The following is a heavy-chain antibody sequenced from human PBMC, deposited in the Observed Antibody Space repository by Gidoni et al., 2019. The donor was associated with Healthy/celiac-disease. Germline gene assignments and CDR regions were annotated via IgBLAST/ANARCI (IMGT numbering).Heavy chain of an antibody. CDR3: ARMDSSSWYDAFDI. V-gene: IGHV2-26*01. Sequence: QVTLKESGPVLVKPTETLPLTCTVSGFSLSNARMGVSWIRQPPGKALEWLAHIFSNAEKSYSTSLKSRLTISKDTSKSQVVLTMTNMDPVDTATYYCARMDSSSWYDAFDIWGQGTMVTVSS. CDR2: IFSNAEK. J-gene: IGHJ3*02. CDR1: GFSLSNARMG. D-gene: IGHD6-13*01.